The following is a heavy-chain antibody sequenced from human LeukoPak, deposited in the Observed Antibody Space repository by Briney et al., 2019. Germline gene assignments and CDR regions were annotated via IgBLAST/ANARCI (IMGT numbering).Heavy chain of an antibody. V-gene: IGHV4-59*01. CDR2: VYDSGST. Sequence: SEILSLTCTVSGDSISSYYWSWIRQPPGKGLEWIGYVYDSGSTNYNPSLKSRVTISRDTSKNQFSLKLRSVTAADTALYYCARGNPVATTGTKGGWFDPWGQGTLVTVSS. J-gene: IGHJ5*02. CDR3: ARGNPVATTGTKGGWFDP. CDR1: GDSISSYY. D-gene: IGHD1-1*01.